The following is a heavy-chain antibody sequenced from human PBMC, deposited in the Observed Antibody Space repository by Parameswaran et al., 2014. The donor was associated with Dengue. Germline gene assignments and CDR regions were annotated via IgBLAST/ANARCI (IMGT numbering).Heavy chain of an antibody. CDR2: IIPILGIA. Sequence: WVRQAPGQGLEWMGGIIPILGIANYAQKFQGRVTITADKSTSTAYMELSSLRSEDTAVYYCARTLIQQNYFDYWGQGTLVTVSS. CDR3: ARTLIQQNYFDY. V-gene: IGHV1-69*10. D-gene: IGHD2-2*01. J-gene: IGHJ4*02.